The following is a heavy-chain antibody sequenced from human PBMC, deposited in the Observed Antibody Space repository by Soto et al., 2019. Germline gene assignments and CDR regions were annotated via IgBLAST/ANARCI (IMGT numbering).Heavy chain of an antibody. J-gene: IGHJ4*02. V-gene: IGHV3-23*01. Sequence: EVQLLESGGGLVQPGGSLRLSCAASGFTFSSYAMSWVRQAPGKGLEWVSAISRIGSSTYYADSVKGRFTISRDNSKNTLYLQMNSLRAQDTAVYFRAKGSSGLRFLEWLSPHDYWGQGTLVTVSS. D-gene: IGHD3-3*01. CDR1: GFTFSSYA. CDR2: ISRIGSST. CDR3: AKGSSGLRFLEWLSPHDY.